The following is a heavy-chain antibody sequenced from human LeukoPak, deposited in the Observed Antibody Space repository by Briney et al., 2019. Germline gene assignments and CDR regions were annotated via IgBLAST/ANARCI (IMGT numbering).Heavy chain of an antibody. CDR2: IYTSGST. D-gene: IGHD6-13*01. CDR3: ARVPIAAAGNYYYYYMDV. J-gene: IGHJ6*03. Sequence: SETLSLTCTVSGGSISSGSYYWSWIRQPAGKGLEWTGRIYTSGSTNYNPSLKSRVTISVDTSKNQFSLRLSSVTAADTAVYYCARVPIAAAGNYYYYYMDVWGKGTTVTISS. V-gene: IGHV4-61*02. CDR1: GGSISSGSYY.